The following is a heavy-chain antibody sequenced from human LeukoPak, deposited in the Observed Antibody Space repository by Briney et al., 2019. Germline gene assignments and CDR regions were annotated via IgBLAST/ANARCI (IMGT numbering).Heavy chain of an antibody. CDR2: IYYSGST. V-gene: IGHV4-59*08. J-gene: IGHJ5*02. Sequence: SETLSLTCTVSGGSISSYYRSWIRQPPGKGLEWIGYIYYSGSTNYNPSLKSRVTISVDTSKNQFSLKLSSVTAADTAVYYCATCERYCSSTSCYDWFDPWGQGTLVTVSS. D-gene: IGHD2-2*01. CDR3: ATCERYCSSTSCYDWFDP. CDR1: GGSISSYY.